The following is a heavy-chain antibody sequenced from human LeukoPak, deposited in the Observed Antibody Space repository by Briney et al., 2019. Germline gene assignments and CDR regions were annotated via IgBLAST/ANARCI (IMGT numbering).Heavy chain of an antibody. V-gene: IGHV3-23*01. CDR2: ISGSGGST. CDR3: AKVEGYSSGWPGLDY. CDR1: GFTFSSYA. J-gene: IGHJ4*02. D-gene: IGHD6-19*01. Sequence: EGSLRLSCAASGFTFSSYAMSWVRQAPGKGLEWVSAISGSGGSTYYADSVKGRFTISRDNSKNTLYLQMNSLRAEDTAVYYCAKVEGYSSGWPGLDYWGQGTLVTVSS.